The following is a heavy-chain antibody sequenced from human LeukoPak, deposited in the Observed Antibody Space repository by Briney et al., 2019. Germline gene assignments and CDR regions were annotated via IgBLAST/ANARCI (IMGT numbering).Heavy chain of an antibody. CDR3: ARVGEGGKGFDY. D-gene: IGHD4-23*01. Sequence: GGSLRLSCAASGFTFSSYDMHWVRLTTGKGLEWVSAIDTAGYTYYPGSVKGRFTISRENAKNSLYLQMNSLRAGDTAVYYCARVGEGGKGFDYWGQGTLVTVSS. V-gene: IGHV3-13*01. J-gene: IGHJ4*02. CDR1: GFTFSSYD. CDR2: IDTAGYT.